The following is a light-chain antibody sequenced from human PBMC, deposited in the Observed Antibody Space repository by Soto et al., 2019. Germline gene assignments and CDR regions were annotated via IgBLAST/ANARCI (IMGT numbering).Light chain of an antibody. J-gene: IGKJ1*01. CDR1: QGIAYY. CDR3: QQLHSFPRT. V-gene: IGKV1-9*01. CDR2: AAS. Sequence: DIQLTQSPSFLSASVADRVTLTCRASQGIAYYLAWYQQKPGKAPNLLIYAASTLQSGVPSRFSGSGSGTEFTLTISSLXXEDFATYYCQQLHSFPRTFGQGTKVTIK.